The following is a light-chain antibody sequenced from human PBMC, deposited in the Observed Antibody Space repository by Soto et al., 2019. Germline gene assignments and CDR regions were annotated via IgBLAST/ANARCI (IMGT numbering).Light chain of an antibody. J-gene: IGLJ1*01. CDR3: SSYTSSSTLV. CDR2: EVS. CDR1: SSDVGGYNF. V-gene: IGLV2-14*01. Sequence: QSVLTQPASVSGSPGQSITISCTGTSSDVGGYNFVSWYQQHPGKAPKLMIFEVSHRPSGVSIRFSASKSVNTASLTISGLQAEDESDYYCSSYTSSSTLVFGTGTKLTVL.